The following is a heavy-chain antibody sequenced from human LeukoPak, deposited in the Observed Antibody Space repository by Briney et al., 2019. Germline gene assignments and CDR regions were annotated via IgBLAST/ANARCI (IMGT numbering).Heavy chain of an antibody. D-gene: IGHD2-2*01. CDR1: GFTFSSYW. CDR3: ARASRYCSSTSCYPKY. Sequence: GGSLRLSCAASGFTFSSYWMHWVRQAPGKGLVWVSRINSDGSSTSYADPVKGRFTISRDNAKNTLYLQMNSLRAEDTAVYYCARASRYCSSTSCYPKYWGQGTLVTVSS. CDR2: INSDGSST. J-gene: IGHJ4*02. V-gene: IGHV3-74*01.